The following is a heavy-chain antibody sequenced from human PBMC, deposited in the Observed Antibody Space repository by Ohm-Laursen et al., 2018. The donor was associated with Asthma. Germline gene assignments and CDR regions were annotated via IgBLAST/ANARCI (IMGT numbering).Heavy chain of an antibody. V-gene: IGHV3-33*01. CDR3: ARDMDGATVTTAAIIDY. CDR1: GFTFSSYG. Sequence: SLRLSCAASGFTFSSYGMHWVRQAPGKGLEWVAVIWYDGSNKYYADSVKGRFTISRDNSKNTLYLQMNSLRAEDTAVYYCARDMDGATVTTAAIIDYWGQGTLVTVSS. J-gene: IGHJ4*02. CDR2: IWYDGSNK. D-gene: IGHD4-11*01.